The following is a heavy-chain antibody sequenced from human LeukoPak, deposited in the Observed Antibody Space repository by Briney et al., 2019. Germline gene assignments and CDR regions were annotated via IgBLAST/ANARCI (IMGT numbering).Heavy chain of an antibody. D-gene: IGHD4-17*01. CDR3: ASPIAVTTAFDY. J-gene: IGHJ4*02. V-gene: IGHV1-69*05. Sequence: SVKVSCKASGGTFSTYAVSWVRQAPGQGLEWMGRIIPVFGTVNYAQKFQGRVTITRNTSISTAYMELSSLRSEDTAVYYCASPIAVTTAFDYWGQGTLVTVSS. CDR2: IIPVFGTV. CDR1: GGTFSTYA.